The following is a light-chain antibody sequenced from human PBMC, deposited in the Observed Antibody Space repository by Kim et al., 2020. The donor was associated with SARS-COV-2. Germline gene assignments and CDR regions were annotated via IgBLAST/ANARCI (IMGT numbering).Light chain of an antibody. CDR3: SSYTSSSTRV. CDR1: RSDVGVYNY. Sequence: QAITISCTGTRSDVGVYNYVSWYQQHPGKAPKLMIYDVSNRPSGVSNRFSGSKSGNTASLTISGLQAEDEADYYCSSYTSSSTRVFGGGTQLTVL. CDR2: DVS. J-gene: IGLJ3*02. V-gene: IGLV2-14*03.